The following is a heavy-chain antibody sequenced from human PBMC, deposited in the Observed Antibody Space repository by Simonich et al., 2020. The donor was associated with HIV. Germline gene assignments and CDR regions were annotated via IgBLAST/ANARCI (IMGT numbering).Heavy chain of an antibody. V-gene: IGHV4-39*01. CDR2: NYYSGST. CDR3: ARNYGDYGVYWFDP. CDR1: GGSISSSSYY. D-gene: IGHD4-17*01. J-gene: IGHJ5*02. Sequence: QLQLQESGPGLVKPSETLSLTCTVSGGSISSSSYYWGWIRQPPWKGLEWIGSNYYSGSTYYNPSLKGRVTVSVDTSKNQFSLKLSAVTAADTAVYYCARNYGDYGVYWFDPWGQGTLVTVSS.